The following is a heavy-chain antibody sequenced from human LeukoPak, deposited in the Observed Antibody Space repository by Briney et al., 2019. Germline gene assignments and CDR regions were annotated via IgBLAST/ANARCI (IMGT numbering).Heavy chain of an antibody. Sequence: PSETLSLTCTVSGGSISSSSYYWGWIRQPPGKGLEWIGSIYYSGSTYYNPSLKSRVTISVDTSKNQFSLKLSSVTAADTAVDYCARPNWGAALDAFDIWGQATRATASS. CDR1: GGSISSSSYY. D-gene: IGHD3-16*01. CDR3: ARPNWGAALDAFDI. J-gene: IGHJ3*02. CDR2: IYYSGST. V-gene: IGHV4-39*01.